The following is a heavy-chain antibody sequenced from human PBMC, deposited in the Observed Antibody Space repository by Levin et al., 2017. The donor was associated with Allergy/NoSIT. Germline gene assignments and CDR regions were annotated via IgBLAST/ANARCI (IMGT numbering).Heavy chain of an antibody. D-gene: IGHD4/OR15-4a*01. J-gene: IGHJ4*02. V-gene: IGHV3-30*18. Sequence: SCAASGFTLSSYGMHWVRQAPGKGLEWVAVISYEGVNKYYADSVKGRFTISRDNLKNTLYLHLNNLRAEDTAVYYCAKDLSPMVASGGDYWGEGTLVTVSS. CDR3: AKDLSPMVASGGDY. CDR1: GFTLSSYG. CDR2: ISYEGVNK.